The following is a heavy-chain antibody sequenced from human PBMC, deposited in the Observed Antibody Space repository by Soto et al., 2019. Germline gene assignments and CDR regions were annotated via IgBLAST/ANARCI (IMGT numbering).Heavy chain of an antibody. D-gene: IGHD1-26*01. Sequence: GGSLRLSCAASGFNFRGEAMTWVRQAPWKGLEWISALTPGGETTYYINSVKGRFTISRDNAKDTLFLQMNSLTDADTAIYYCVKDSPVSGKYQDLDYWAPGTLVXV. CDR3: VKDSPVSGKYQDLDY. CDR2: LTPGGETT. J-gene: IGHJ4*02. CDR1: GFNFRGEA. V-gene: IGHV3-23*01.